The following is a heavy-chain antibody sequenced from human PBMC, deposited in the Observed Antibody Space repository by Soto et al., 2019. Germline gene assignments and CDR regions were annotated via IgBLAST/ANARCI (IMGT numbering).Heavy chain of an antibody. D-gene: IGHD6-25*01. CDR2: VNPNSGNT. Sequence: HVQLVQSGAEVRRPGASVRVSCKASGYTFNNYDIMWVRQAAGQGLEWMGWVNPNSGNTGYAQRCLGRVTLTRDTSIRTAYMELTSLTSEDTAVYYCARGRRANFAPWGQGTLVTVSS. CDR1: GYTFNNYD. J-gene: IGHJ5*02. V-gene: IGHV1-8*02. CDR3: ARGRRANFAP.